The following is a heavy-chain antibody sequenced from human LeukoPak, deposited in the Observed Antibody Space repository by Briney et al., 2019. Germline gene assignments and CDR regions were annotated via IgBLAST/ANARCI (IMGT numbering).Heavy chain of an antibody. Sequence: SETLSLTCTVPGGSISSYYWSWIRQPPGKGLEWIGSFFNSGSTNYNPSRKSRVTISVDTSKNHFSLKLNSVAAADTAVFYCGGGEQWLAFDCWGRGTLVSVSS. CDR1: GGSISSYY. J-gene: IGHJ4*02. CDR2: FFNSGST. D-gene: IGHD6-19*01. V-gene: IGHV4-59*08. CDR3: GGGEQWLAFDC.